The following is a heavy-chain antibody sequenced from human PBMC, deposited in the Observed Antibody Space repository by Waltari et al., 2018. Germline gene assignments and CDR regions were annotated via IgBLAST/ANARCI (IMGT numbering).Heavy chain of an antibody. CDR2: FSNDGNEK. CDR1: ELAFKIYP. J-gene: IGHJ3*01. Sequence: QGHLIESGGGLVQTGTSMRLSCASSELAFKIYPVHWVGQAPGKGRWWVALFSNDGNEKKYAYSVGCRFTISRDTSPQPVFLEIDSLRPDVTALYYCAGDDPRWYPASLDLGGQGTMVTVSP. V-gene: IGHV3-30*03. CDR3: AGDDPRWYPASLDL. D-gene: IGHD6-13*01.